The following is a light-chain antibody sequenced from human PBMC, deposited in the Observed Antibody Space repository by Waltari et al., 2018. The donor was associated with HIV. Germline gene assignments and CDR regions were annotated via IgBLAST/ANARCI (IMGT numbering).Light chain of an antibody. CDR1: SRDVGGAKS. Sequence: QSALTQPPSASGSPGQSVTIPCTGTSRDVGGAKSVSWYQRHPGKAPKLMLYEVNKRPSGVPDRFSGSKSANTASLTVSGLQADDEADYYCNSYAGSNNWVFGGGTKLTVL. CDR3: NSYAGSNNWV. J-gene: IGLJ3*02. CDR2: EVN. V-gene: IGLV2-8*01.